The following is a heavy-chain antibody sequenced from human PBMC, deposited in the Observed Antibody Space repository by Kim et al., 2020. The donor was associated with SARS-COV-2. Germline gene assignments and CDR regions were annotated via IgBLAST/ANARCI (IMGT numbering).Heavy chain of an antibody. CDR1: GFTFSSYA. CDR3: AILPLRSSSWYLKSHYY. Sequence: GGSLRLSCAASGFTFSSYAMHWVRQAPGKGLEWVAVISYDGSNKYYADSVKGRFTISRDNSKNTLYLQMNSLRAEDTAVYYCAILPLRSSSWYLKSHYY. D-gene: IGHD6-13*01. V-gene: IGHV3-30-3*01. J-gene: IGHJ6*01. CDR2: ISYDGSNK.